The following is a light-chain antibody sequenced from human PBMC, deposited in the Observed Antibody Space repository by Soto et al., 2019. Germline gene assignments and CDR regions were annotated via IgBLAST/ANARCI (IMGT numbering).Light chain of an antibody. Sequence: EIVLTQSPGTLSLSSGERATLSCRASQSVSSSYLAWYQQKPGQAPSLLVYATSSRATGIPDRFSGSGSGTDLTLTISRLEPEDFAVYYCQQYGSSSFTFGQGTKLEIK. J-gene: IGKJ2*01. CDR1: QSVSSSY. CDR3: QQYGSSSFT. V-gene: IGKV3-20*01. CDR2: ATS.